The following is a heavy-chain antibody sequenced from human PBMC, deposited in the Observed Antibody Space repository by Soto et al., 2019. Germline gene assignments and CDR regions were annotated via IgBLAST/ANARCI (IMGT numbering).Heavy chain of an antibody. CDR3: ARGEWFGDGYYYGLDV. V-gene: IGHV1-3*01. Sequence: ASVKVYCNPSGYTFTDYPIHLVRQAPRHRLEWMGYINAGNGDTKYSQKFQGRVTITRDTSANTAYMELRSLTSEDTTVYYCARGEWFGDGYYYGLDVWGQGTTVTVSS. CDR1: GYTFTDYP. D-gene: IGHD3-10*01. CDR2: INAGNGDT. J-gene: IGHJ6*02.